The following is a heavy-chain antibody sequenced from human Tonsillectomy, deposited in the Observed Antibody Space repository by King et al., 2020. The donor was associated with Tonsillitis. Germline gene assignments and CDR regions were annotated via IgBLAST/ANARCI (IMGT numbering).Heavy chain of an antibody. D-gene: IGHD3-9*01. J-gene: IGHJ6*03. CDR3: ATEEVNILTGPSHYMDV. CDR1: GEFFTGYY. V-gene: IGHV4-34*01. Sequence: VQLQQWGAGLLKPSETLSLTCAVYGEFFTGYYWSWIRQPPGKGLEWIGEINHSGSTSYNPSLKSRVSISIDMSKKHFSLKLSSVTAADTAVYYCATEEVNILTGPSHYMDVWGKGTTVTVSS. CDR2: INHSGST.